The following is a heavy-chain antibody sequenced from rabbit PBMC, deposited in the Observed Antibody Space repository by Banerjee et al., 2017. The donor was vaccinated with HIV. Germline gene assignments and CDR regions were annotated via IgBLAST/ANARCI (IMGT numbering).Heavy chain of an antibody. V-gene: IGHV1S45*01. CDR2: IDGGRSDST. J-gene: IGHJ4*01. CDR1: GFSFSNKYV. Sequence: QEQLEESGGDLVKPEGSLTLTCTASGFSFSNKYVMCWVRQAPGKGLEWIACIDGGRSDSTYYASWAKGRFTISKTSSTTVTLQMTSLTAADTATYFCAREEYVGYGYANLWGQGTLVTVS. D-gene: IGHD6-1*01. CDR3: AREEYVGYGYANL.